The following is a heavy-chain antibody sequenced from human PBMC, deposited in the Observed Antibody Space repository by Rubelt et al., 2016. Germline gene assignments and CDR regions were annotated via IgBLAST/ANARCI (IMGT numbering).Heavy chain of an antibody. D-gene: IGHD4-11*01. CDR3: ARVLRGFNSNIDY. CDR1: GFTVSNSY. V-gene: IGHV3-23*04. J-gene: IGHJ4*02. CDR2: ISGSGGGT. Sequence: EVQLVESGGSLVQPGGSLRLSCAASGFTVSNSYMNWVRQAPGKGLEWVSAISGSGGGTYYADSVKGRFTTSRDNSKNTRYLQMNSLRVEETAVYYCARVLRGFNSNIDYWGQGTLVIVSS.